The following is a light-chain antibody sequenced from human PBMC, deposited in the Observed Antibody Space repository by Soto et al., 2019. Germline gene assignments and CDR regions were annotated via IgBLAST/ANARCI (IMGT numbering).Light chain of an antibody. J-gene: IGKJ1*01. V-gene: IGKV3-11*01. CDR2: DAS. CDR3: QHRRNWPGT. Sequence: EIVMTQSPATLSVSPGERATLSFSASQSVSSNLAWYQQKPGQAPRLLIYDASSRPTGIPARFSGSGSGTDFTLTISGLEPEDFAVYYCQHRRNWPGTFGQGTKVDIK. CDR1: QSVSSN.